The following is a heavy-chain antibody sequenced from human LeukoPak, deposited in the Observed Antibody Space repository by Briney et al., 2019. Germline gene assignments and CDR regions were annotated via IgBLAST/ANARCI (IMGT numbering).Heavy chain of an antibody. CDR2: ISSSSSYI. CDR3: ARDLNYGDAFDY. CDR1: GFILRAYW. D-gene: IGHD4-17*01. V-gene: IGHV3-21*01. Sequence: PGGSLRLSCVGSGFILRAYWMAWVRQAPGKGLEWVSSISSSSSYIYYADSVKGRFTISRDNAKNSLYLQMNSLRAEDTAVYYCARDLNYGDAFDYWGQGTLVTVSS. J-gene: IGHJ4*02.